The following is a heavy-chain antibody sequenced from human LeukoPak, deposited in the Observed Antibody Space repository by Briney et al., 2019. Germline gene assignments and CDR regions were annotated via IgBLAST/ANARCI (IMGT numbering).Heavy chain of an antibody. Sequence: SETLSLTCAVYGGSFSGYYWSWIRQPPGKGLEWIGEINHSGSTNYNPSLNSRVTISVDTSKNQFSLKLSSVTAADTAVYYCARLAAPIYYYYYYMDVWGKGTTVTVSS. V-gene: IGHV4-34*01. J-gene: IGHJ6*03. D-gene: IGHD6-6*01. CDR2: INHSGST. CDR3: ARLAAPIYYYYYYMDV. CDR1: GGSFSGYY.